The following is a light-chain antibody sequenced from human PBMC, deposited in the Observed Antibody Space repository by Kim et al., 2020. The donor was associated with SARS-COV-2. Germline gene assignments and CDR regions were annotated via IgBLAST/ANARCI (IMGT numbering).Light chain of an antibody. CDR1: SLRSYY. CDR3: NSRDSSGNHP. Sequence: VALGKTVRMTCQGDSLRSYYASWYQQKPGQAPVLVIYGKNNRPSGIPDRFSGSSSGNTASLTITGAQAEDEADYYCNSRDSSGNHPFGTGTKVTVL. J-gene: IGLJ1*01. CDR2: GKN. V-gene: IGLV3-19*01.